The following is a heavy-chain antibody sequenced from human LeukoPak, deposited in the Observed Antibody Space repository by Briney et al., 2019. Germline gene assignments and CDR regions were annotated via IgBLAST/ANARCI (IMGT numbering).Heavy chain of an antibody. Sequence: SETLSLTCTVSGGSISSHYWSWIRQPPGKGLEWIGYIYYSGTTNYNPSLKSRVTISADTSKNQFSLKMNSVTAADTAVYYCASGNYYQDYWGQGTVVTVSP. V-gene: IGHV4-59*08. CDR3: ASGNYYQDY. J-gene: IGHJ4*02. D-gene: IGHD1-26*01. CDR2: IYYSGTT. CDR1: GGSISSHY.